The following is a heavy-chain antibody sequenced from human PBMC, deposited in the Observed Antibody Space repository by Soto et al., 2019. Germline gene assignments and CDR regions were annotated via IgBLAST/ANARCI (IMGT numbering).Heavy chain of an antibody. Sequence: SETLSLTCTVSGGSISSYYWSWIRQPPGKGLEWIGYIYYSGSTNYNPSLKSRVTISVDTSKNQFSLKLSSMTAADTAVYYCARNDYGDSMFDYWGQGTLVTVSS. D-gene: IGHD4-17*01. CDR1: GGSISSYY. CDR3: ARNDYGDSMFDY. V-gene: IGHV4-59*08. J-gene: IGHJ4*02. CDR2: IYYSGST.